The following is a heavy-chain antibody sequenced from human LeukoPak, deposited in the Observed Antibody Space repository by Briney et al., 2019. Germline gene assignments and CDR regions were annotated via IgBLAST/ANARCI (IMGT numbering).Heavy chain of an antibody. Sequence: GASVKVSCKASGYTFTSYGISWVRQATGQGLEWMGRINPGSDNTDYAQKFQGRVTMTKDTSISTVYMELSSLRSEDAAIYYCARNMALDYWGQGSLVTVSS. CDR2: INPGSDNT. V-gene: IGHV1-8*02. J-gene: IGHJ4*02. CDR3: ARNMALDY. CDR1: GYTFTSYG. D-gene: IGHD2/OR15-2a*01.